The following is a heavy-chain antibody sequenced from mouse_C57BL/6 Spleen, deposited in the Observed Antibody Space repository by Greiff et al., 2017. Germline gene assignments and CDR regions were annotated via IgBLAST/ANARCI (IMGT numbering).Heavy chain of an antibody. CDR2: ISSGGSYT. Sequence: EVQRVESGGDLVKPGGSVKLSCAASGFTFTSYGMSWVRQTPDKRLEWVGTISSGGSYTYYPDSVKGRFTISRDNAKNTPYLQVSSLKSEDTAVYYCARHLGYEDDMDYWGQGTSVTVSS. V-gene: IGHV5-6*01. CDR1: GFTFTSYG. D-gene: IGHD2-2*01. J-gene: IGHJ4*01. CDR3: ARHLGYEDDMDY.